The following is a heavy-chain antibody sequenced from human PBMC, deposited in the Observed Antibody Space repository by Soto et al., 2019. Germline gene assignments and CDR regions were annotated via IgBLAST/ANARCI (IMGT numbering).Heavy chain of an antibody. D-gene: IGHD6-13*01. Sequence: GGSLRLSCAASGFTFSSYWMHWVRQAPGKGLVWVSRINSDGSSTSYADSVKGRFTISRDNAKNTLYLQMNSLRAEDTAVYYCARDAYAGNQPSPDDAFAIWGQGTMVTVSS. CDR3: ARDAYAGNQPSPDDAFAI. CDR1: GFTFSSYW. V-gene: IGHV3-74*01. CDR2: INSDGSST. J-gene: IGHJ3*02.